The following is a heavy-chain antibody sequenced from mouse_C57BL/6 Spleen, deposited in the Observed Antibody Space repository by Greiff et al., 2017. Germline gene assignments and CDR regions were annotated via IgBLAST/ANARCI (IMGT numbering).Heavy chain of an antibody. CDR3: VGAYYGSSYFDY. CDR1: GFTFTDYY. CDR2: IRNKANGYTT. D-gene: IGHD1-1*01. V-gene: IGHV7-3*01. J-gene: IGHJ2*01. Sequence: EVQRVESGGGLVQPGGSLSLSCAASGFTFTDYYMSWVRPPPGKALEWLGFIRNKANGYTTEYSASVKGRFTISRDNSQSILYLQMNALRAEDSATYYCVGAYYGSSYFDYWGQGTTLTVSS.